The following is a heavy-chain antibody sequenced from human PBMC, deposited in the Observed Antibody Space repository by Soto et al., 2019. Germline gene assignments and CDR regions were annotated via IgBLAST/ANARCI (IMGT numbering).Heavy chain of an antibody. D-gene: IGHD1-26*01. CDR3: ARVVGALGHWFDP. CDR1: GYTFTSYG. Sequence: QVKLVQSGAEVKKPGASVKVSCKASGYTFTSYGLSWVRQAPGQGLEGMGRISAYTYNTNYAQKLQGRVTMTTDTSASTAYMELRSLRSDDTAVYYCARVVGALGHWFDPWGQGTLVTVSS. V-gene: IGHV1-18*01. J-gene: IGHJ5*02. CDR2: ISAYTYNT.